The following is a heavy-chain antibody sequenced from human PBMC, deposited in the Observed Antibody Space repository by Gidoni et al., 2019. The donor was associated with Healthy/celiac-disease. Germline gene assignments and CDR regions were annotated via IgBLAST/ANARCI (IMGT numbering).Heavy chain of an antibody. CDR1: GGTFSSYA. Sequence: QVQLVQSGAEVKKPGSSVKVSCKASGGTFSSYAISWVRQAPGQGLEWMGGIIPIFGTANYAQKFQGRVTITADKSTNTAYMELSSLRSEDTAVFYCARNRYCSSTSCYTPKVGDFYYYYMDVWGKGTTVTVSS. J-gene: IGHJ6*03. D-gene: IGHD2-2*02. CDR3: ARNRYCSSTSCYTPKVGDFYYYYMDV. V-gene: IGHV1-69*06. CDR2: IIPIFGTA.